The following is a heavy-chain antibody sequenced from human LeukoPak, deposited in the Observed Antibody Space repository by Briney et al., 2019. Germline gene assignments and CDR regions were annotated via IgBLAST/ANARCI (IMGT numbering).Heavy chain of an antibody. V-gene: IGHV3-9*01. D-gene: IGHD3-22*01. J-gene: IGHJ4*02. CDR3: AKDTDSSGYRNGEFDY. CDR2: ISWNSGSI. Sequence: GRSLRLSCAASGFTFDDYATHWVRQAPGKGLEWVSGISWNSGSIGYADSVKGRFTISRDNAKNSLYLQMNSLRAEDTALYYCAKDTDSSGYRNGEFDYWGQGTLVTVSS. CDR1: GFTFDDYA.